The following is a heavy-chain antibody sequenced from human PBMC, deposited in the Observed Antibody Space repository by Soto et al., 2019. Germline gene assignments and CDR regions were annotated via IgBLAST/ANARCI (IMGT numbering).Heavy chain of an antibody. J-gene: IGHJ4*02. V-gene: IGHV2-5*02. CDR2: LYWDDDK. D-gene: IGHD3-3*01. CDR3: AHRVLRTVFGLVTTTAIYFDF. Sequence: QITLNESGPTVVRPTETLPLTCRVSGFSLTTSGVGVGWIRQSPGKAPEWLALLYWDDDKRYSASLKSRLTITKDTSKNQVVLTVSDLDPTDTATYSCAHRVLRTVFGLVTTTAIYFDFWGQGAPVAVSS. CDR1: GFSLTTSGVG.